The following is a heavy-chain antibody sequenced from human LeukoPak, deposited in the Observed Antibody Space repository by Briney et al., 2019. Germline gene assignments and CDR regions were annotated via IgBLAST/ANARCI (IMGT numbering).Heavy chain of an antibody. CDR3: AKSLGYGDFTWDYFDY. V-gene: IGHV3-9*01. Sequence: GGSLRLSCAASGFTFDDYAMHWVRQAPGKGLEWVSGISWNSGSIGYADSVKGRFTISRDNAKNSLYLQMNSLRAEGTALYYCAKSLGYGDFTWDYFDYWGQGTLVTVSS. CDR1: GFTFDDYA. CDR2: ISWNSGSI. J-gene: IGHJ4*02. D-gene: IGHD4-17*01.